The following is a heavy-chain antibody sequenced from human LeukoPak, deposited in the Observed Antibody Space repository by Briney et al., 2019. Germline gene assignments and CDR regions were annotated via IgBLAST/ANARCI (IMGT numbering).Heavy chain of an antibody. CDR2: ISSSGSTI. CDR3: AKEQLGGLYYYYNDV. V-gene: IGHV3-11*04. Sequence: GGSLRLSCAASGFTFSDYYMSWIRQAPGKGLEWVSYISSSGSTIYYADSVKGRFTISRDNAKNSLYLQMNSLRAEDTAVYYWAKEQLGGLYYYYNDVWGKGATVTGFS. CDR1: GFTFSDYY. J-gene: IGHJ6*03. D-gene: IGHD6-6*01.